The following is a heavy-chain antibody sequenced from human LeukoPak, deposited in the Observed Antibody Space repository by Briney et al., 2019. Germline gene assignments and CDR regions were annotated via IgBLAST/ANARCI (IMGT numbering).Heavy chain of an antibody. V-gene: IGHV4-4*02. CDR3: ARGKSLTRIHPYGHFDL. CDR1: GVSINSSYW. CDR2: IYHTGVT. Sequence: SETLSLTCAVSGVSINSSYWWNWVRQPPGKGLEWIGEIYHTGVTNYNSSLKNRVIISVDKSKNQFSLRLRSVNAADTAVYFCARGKSLTRIHPYGHFDLWGRGTLVTVSS. J-gene: IGHJ2*01. D-gene: IGHD5-18*01.